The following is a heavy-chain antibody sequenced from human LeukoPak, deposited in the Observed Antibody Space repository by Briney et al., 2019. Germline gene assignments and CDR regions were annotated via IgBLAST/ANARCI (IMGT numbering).Heavy chain of an antibody. Sequence: PSETLSLTCTVSGGSISSISYYGGWIRQPPGKGLEWIGGIHYSGSTYNSPSLKSRVTISVDTSKNQFSLKLSSVTAADTAVYYCARRRDRYYFDYWGQGTLVTVSS. CDR2: IHYSGST. J-gene: IGHJ4*02. D-gene: IGHD1-14*01. CDR1: GGSISSISYY. V-gene: IGHV4-39*07. CDR3: ARRRDRYYFDY.